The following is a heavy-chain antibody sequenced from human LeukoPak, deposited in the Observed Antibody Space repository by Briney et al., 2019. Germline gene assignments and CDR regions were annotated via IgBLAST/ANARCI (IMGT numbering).Heavy chain of an antibody. CDR3: ASGDLGFCSSTSCRRAFDY. J-gene: IGHJ4*02. CDR1: GFTFSTST. D-gene: IGHD2-2*01. CDR2: ISSNSGYI. Sequence: GGSLRLSCAASGFTFSTSTMNWVRQAPGKGLEWVSLISSNSGYIYYADSVKGRFTISRDNAKNSLYLQVNSLRVEDTAVYYCASGDLGFCSSTSCRRAFDYWGQGTLVTVSS. V-gene: IGHV3-21*01.